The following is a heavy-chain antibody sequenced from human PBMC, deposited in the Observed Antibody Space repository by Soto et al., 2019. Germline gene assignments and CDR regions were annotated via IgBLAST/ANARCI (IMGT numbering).Heavy chain of an antibody. CDR2: ISGSGDYT. J-gene: IGHJ4*02. Sequence: EVRLLESGGGLIQPGGSLRLSCAASGFTFSSYAMSWVRQAPGKGLEWVSAISGSGDYTYYADSVKGRFTISRDNSKNTVYLQMNSMRAEDTAVYYCARRFRYCSGTSCYDSWGQGTLVTVSS. CDR1: GFTFSSYA. CDR3: ARRFRYCSGTSCYDS. D-gene: IGHD2-2*01. V-gene: IGHV3-23*01.